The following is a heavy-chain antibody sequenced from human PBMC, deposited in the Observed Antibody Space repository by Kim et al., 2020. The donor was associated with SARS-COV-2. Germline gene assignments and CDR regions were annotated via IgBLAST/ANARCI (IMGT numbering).Heavy chain of an antibody. CDR2: ISGSGGST. CDR1: GFTFSSYA. D-gene: IGHD3-10*01. Sequence: GGSLRLPCAASGFTFSSYAMSWVRQAPGKGLEWVSAISGSGGSTYYADSVKGRFTISRDNYKNTLYLQMNSLRAEDTAVYYCAKGIYGSGSYSIYYYYYYVMDVWGQGTTVTVSS. J-gene: IGHJ6*02. V-gene: IGHV3-23*01. CDR3: AKGIYGSGSYSIYYYYYYVMDV.